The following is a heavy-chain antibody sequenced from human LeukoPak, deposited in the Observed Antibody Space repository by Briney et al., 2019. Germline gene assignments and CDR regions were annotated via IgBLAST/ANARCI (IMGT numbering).Heavy chain of an antibody. V-gene: IGHV6-1*01. CDR3: ARAVVMIPFYYYYGMDV. D-gene: IGHD3-22*01. CDR1: GDSVSSNSAA. CDR2: TYYRSKWYN. J-gene: IGHJ6*02. Sequence: SQTLSLTCAISGDSVSSNSAAWNWIRQSPSRGLEWLGRTYYRSKWYNDYAVFVKSRITINPDTSKNQFSLQLNSVTPEDTAVYYCARAVVMIPFYYYYGMDVWGQGTTVTVSS.